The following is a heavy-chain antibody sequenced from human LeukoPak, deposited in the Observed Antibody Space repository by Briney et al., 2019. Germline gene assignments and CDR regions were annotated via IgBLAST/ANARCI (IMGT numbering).Heavy chain of an antibody. V-gene: IGHV3-30*03. Sequence: GGSLRLSCAASGFSCSNYGMHWVRQAPGKGLECVAVISYDGSNKYYADSVKGRFTISRDNSKNTLYLQMNSLRAEDTAVYYCARETTADRYFDHWGQGTLVTVSS. CDR1: GFSCSNYG. CDR2: ISYDGSNK. J-gene: IGHJ4*02. D-gene: IGHD4-17*01. CDR3: ARETTADRYFDH.